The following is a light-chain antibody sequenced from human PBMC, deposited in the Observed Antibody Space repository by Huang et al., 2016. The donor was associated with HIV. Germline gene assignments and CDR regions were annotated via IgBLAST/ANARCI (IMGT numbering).Light chain of an antibody. J-gene: IGKJ1*01. CDR1: QGISNS. CDR2: STS. CDR3: QQYYTSPT. Sequence: DIQMTQSPSSLSAFVGDTVTITCRASQGISNSVAWYQQKPGKAPKLLLYSTSRLESGVPSRFRGGGSGTDYTLTSHSLQPDDFATYYCQQYYTSPTFGQGSKVEIK. V-gene: IGKV1-NL1*01.